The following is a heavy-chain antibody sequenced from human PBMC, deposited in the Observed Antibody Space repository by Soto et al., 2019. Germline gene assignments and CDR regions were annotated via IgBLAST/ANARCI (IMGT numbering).Heavy chain of an antibody. J-gene: IGHJ3*02. CDR1: GFSFSTYG. Sequence: PGGSLRLSCAASGFSFSTYGMHWVRQAPGKGLEWVAVIWFDGRNEYYADSVKGRFTISRDNTKRTLYLQMNSLRAEDTAVYYCTRSYGDYLSGYDAFDIWGQGTLVTVSS. V-gene: IGHV3-33*01. CDR3: TRSYGDYLSGYDAFDI. CDR2: IWFDGRNE. D-gene: IGHD4-17*01.